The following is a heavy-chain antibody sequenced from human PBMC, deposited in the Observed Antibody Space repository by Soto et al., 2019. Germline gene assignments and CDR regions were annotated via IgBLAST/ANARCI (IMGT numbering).Heavy chain of an antibody. Sequence: GASVKVSCKSSGYTFHNYGVNGVRQAPGHGLEWMGRISAYNYNTHYAQNFEGRVTMTTDTSTSTAYMELRSLRSDDTAIYYCARLTGVFRTVLDYWGQGTQVTVYS. D-gene: IGHD3-16*01. CDR1: GYTFHNYG. V-gene: IGHV1-18*01. J-gene: IGHJ4*02. CDR2: ISAYNYNT. CDR3: ARLTGVFRTVLDY.